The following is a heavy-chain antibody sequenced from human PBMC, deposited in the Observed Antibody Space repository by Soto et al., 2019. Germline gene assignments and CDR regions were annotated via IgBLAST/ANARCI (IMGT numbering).Heavy chain of an antibody. CDR2: IIPIFGTA. CDR1: GGTFSSYA. CDR3: ARDRYSGYDSPFDY. J-gene: IGHJ4*02. Sequence: QVQLVQSGAEVKKPGSSVKVSCKASGGTFSSYAISWVRQAPGQGLEWMGGIIPIFGTANYAQKFQGRVTINADEATSTAYMELGSLRSEDTAVYYCARDRYSGYDSPFDYWGQGTLVTVSS. V-gene: IGHV1-69*12. D-gene: IGHD5-12*01.